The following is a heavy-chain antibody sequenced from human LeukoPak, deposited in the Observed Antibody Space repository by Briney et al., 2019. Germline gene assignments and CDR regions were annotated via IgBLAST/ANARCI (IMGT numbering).Heavy chain of an antibody. J-gene: IGHJ6*03. V-gene: IGHV3-7*01. CDR3: ARDDGDV. CDR1: GFTFSNYW. Sequence: PRVSLRLSCAPSGFTFSNYWMKWLRHAPGKGPEWVTSINNDGRGKYFVDSVKDRFTISRDNAKNSLYLQINCLTVEDTAIYYCARDDGDVWGIGTTVTVSS. CDR2: INNDGRGK.